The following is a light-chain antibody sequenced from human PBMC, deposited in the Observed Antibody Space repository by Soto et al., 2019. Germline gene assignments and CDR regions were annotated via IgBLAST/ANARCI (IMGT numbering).Light chain of an antibody. J-gene: IGLJ2*01. V-gene: IGLV2-14*01. Sequence: ALTQPASVSGSPGQSITISCTGTSSDVGGYNYVSWYQQHPGKAPKLMIYDVSNRPSGVSNRFSGSKSGNTASLTISGLQAEDEADYYCSSYTSSSTLRVFGGGTKMTVL. CDR2: DVS. CDR3: SSYTSSSTLRV. CDR1: SSDVGGYNY.